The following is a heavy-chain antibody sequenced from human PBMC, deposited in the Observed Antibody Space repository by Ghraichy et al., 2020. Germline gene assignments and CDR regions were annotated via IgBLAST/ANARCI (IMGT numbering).Heavy chain of an antibody. CDR1: GFTFSSYA. V-gene: IGHV3-23*01. J-gene: IGHJ6*02. Sequence: GESLNISCAASGFTFSSYAMSWVRQAPGKGLEWVSAISGSGGSTYYADSVKGRFTISRDNSKNTLYLQMNSLRAEDTAVYYCAKLLPVSREYYYGMDVWGQGTTVTVSS. CDR3: AKLLPVSREYYYGMDV. D-gene: IGHD5-24*01. CDR2: ISGSGGST.